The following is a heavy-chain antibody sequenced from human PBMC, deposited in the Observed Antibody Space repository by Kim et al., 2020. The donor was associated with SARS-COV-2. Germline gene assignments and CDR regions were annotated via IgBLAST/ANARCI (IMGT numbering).Heavy chain of an antibody. CDR2: IYYSGST. Sequence: SETLSLTCTVSGGSISSSSYYWGWIRQPPGKGLERIGSIYYSGSTYYNPSLKSRVTISVDTSKNQFSLTLSSVTAADTAVYYCARRPIVVVPAAIGWFDPWGQGTLVTVSS. D-gene: IGHD2-2*01. V-gene: IGHV4-39*01. J-gene: IGHJ5*02. CDR3: ARRPIVVVPAAIGWFDP. CDR1: GGSISSSSYY.